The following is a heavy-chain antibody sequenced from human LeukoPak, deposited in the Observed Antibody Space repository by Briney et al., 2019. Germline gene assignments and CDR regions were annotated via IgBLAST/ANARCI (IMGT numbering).Heavy chain of an antibody. J-gene: IGHJ4*02. CDR1: GVSISSSNSY. CDR2: IYYSGNT. D-gene: IGHD3/OR15-3a*01. V-gene: IGHV4-39*01. Sequence: SETLSLTCTVSGVSISSSNSYWGWIRQPPGKGLEWIGSIYYSGNTYYNASLNSQVSISIDTSKNQFSLRLTSVTAADTAVYYCARQTGSGLFILPGGQGTLVTASS. CDR3: ARQTGSGLFILP.